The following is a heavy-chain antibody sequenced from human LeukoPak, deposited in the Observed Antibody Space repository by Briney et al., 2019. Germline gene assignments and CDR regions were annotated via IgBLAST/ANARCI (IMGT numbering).Heavy chain of an antibody. J-gene: IGHJ4*02. V-gene: IGHV4-59*08. CDR2: IYYSGST. Sequence: SETLSLTCTVSGGSISSYYWSWFRQAPGKGLEWIGNIYYSGSTNYNPSLKSRVTVSVDTSKNQFSLKLSSVTAADTAVYYCARHGTLGSTTYPLDYWGQGTLVTVSS. CDR3: ARHGTLGSTTYPLDY. CDR1: GGSISSYY. D-gene: IGHD1-26*01.